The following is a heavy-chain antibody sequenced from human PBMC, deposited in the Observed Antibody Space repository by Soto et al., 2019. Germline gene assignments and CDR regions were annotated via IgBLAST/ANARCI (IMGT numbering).Heavy chain of an antibody. CDR1: GGSISSSSYY. D-gene: IGHD3-22*01. J-gene: IGHJ6*02. Sequence: TLSLTCTVSGGSISSSSYYWGWIRQPPGKGLEWIGSIYYSGSTSYNPSLKSRVTISVDTSKNQFSLQLSSVTAADTAVYYCASEGGYYDSKGHGMDVWGQGTTVTSP. CDR3: ASEGGYYDSKGHGMDV. CDR2: IYYSGST. V-gene: IGHV4-39*01.